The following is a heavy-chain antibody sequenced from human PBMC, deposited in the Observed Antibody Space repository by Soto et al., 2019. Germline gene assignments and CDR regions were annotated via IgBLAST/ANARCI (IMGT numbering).Heavy chain of an antibody. D-gene: IGHD3-22*01. V-gene: IGHV4-59*01. CDR2: IYYSGST. CDR3: ARGRAVVGLFHT. Sequence: SETLSLACTVSGGSISSYYWSWIRQPPGKGLEWIGYIYYSGSTNYNPSLKSRVTISVDTSKNQFSLKLSSVPAADTAVYYCARGRAVVGLFHTWGQGTMVTVSS. CDR1: GGSISSYY. J-gene: IGHJ3*02.